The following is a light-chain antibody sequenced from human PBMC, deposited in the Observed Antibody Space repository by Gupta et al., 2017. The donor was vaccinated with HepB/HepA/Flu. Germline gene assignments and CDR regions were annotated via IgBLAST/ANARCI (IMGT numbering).Light chain of an antibody. CDR1: NIGSTS. CDR3: QVWDSSSDHPGVV. V-gene: IGLV3-21*04. J-gene: IGLJ2*01. Sequence: SYVLTQPPSVSVAPGKTARITCGGNNIGSTSVHWYQQKPGQAPVLVIYYDSDRPSGIPERFSGSNSGNTATLTISRVEAADEADYYCQVWDSSSDHPGVVFGGGTKLTGL. CDR2: YDS.